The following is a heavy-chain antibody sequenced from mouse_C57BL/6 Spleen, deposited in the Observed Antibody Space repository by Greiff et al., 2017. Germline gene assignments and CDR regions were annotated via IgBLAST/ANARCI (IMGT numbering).Heavy chain of an antibody. CDR2: IYPRSGNT. Sequence: VQLQESGAELARPGASVKLSCKASGYTFTSYGISWVKQRTGQGLEWIGEIYPRSGNTYYNEKFKGKATLTADKSSSTAYMELRSLTSEDSAVYFCARGETDYAMDYWGQGTSVTVSS. J-gene: IGHJ4*01. CDR3: ARGETDYAMDY. CDR1: GYTFTSYG. V-gene: IGHV1-81*01.